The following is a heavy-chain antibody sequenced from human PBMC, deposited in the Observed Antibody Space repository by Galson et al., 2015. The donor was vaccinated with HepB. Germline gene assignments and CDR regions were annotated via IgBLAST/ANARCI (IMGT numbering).Heavy chain of an antibody. CDR1: GFSFNKFA. CDR3: VWSSECSGVDCYRHFDY. Sequence: SLRLSCAASGFSFNKFAMHWVRQAPGKGLQWVAVISSDGTKTYYTDSVKGRFTISRDNSKNALYLQTNSLTAEDSSVYYCVWSSECSGVDCYRHFDYWGQRTLVIVSS. J-gene: IGHJ4*02. CDR2: ISSDGTKT. V-gene: IGHV3-30-3*01. D-gene: IGHD2-21*02.